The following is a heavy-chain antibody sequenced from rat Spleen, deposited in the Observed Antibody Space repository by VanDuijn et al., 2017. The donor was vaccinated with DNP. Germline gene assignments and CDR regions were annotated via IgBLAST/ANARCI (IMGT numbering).Heavy chain of an antibody. Sequence: EVQLVESDGGLVQPGRSLKLSCAASGFTFSNYGMAWVRQAPKKGLEWVAYISYDGGSTYYRDSVKGRFTISRDNAKRTLYLQMNSLRSEDTATYYCTSSYPGIRGYYFDYWGQGVMVTVSS. J-gene: IGHJ2*01. D-gene: IGHD1-4*01. CDR2: ISYDGGST. V-gene: IGHV5-29*01. CDR1: GFTFSNYG. CDR3: TSSYPGIRGYYFDY.